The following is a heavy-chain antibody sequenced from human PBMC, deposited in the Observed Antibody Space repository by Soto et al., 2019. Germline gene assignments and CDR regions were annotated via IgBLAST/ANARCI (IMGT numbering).Heavy chain of an antibody. CDR2: IYYSGST. V-gene: IGHV4-59*01. D-gene: IGHD2-2*01. J-gene: IGHJ5*02. CDR1: GGSISSYY. CDR3: ARDPGYCSSTSCGWFDP. Sequence: SETLSLTGTVSGGSISSYYWSWIRQPPGKGLEWIGYIYYSGSTNYNPSLKSRVTISVDTSKNQFSLKLSSVTAADTAVYYCARDPGYCSSTSCGWFDPWGQGTLVTVSS.